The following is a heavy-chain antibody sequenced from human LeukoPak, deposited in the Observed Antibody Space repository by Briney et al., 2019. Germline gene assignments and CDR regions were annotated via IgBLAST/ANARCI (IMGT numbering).Heavy chain of an antibody. CDR1: GYISTSYW. J-gene: IGHJ4*02. D-gene: IGHD4-11*01. V-gene: IGHV5-51*01. CDR3: ARVGHDYSTYVGDY. Sequence: GAFLQISCKCSGYISTSYWIGWGRPMPGEGVEWMGIIYPGDSDTRYTPSVKGRVTISADKSNSTAYLQWSSLKAADTAMYYCARVGHDYSTYVGDYWGQGTLVTVSS. CDR2: IYPGDSDT.